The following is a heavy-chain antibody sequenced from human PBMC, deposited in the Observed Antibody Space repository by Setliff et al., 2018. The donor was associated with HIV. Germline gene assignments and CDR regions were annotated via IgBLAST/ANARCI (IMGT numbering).Heavy chain of an antibody. Sequence: TLSLTCTVSGDSISNYYWSWVRQPPGKGLEWIGYIYTTGSTNYNPSLKSRVTMSVDTSKNQFSLKLSSVTAADTAVYYCARLRYSVFDYWGHGTLVTVSS. J-gene: IGHJ4*01. V-gene: IGHV4-4*09. CDR2: IYTTGST. D-gene: IGHD3-9*01. CDR3: ARLRYSVFDY. CDR1: GDSISNYY.